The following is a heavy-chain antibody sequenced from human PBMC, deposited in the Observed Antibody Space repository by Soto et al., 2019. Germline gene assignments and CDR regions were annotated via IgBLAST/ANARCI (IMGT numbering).Heavy chain of an antibody. J-gene: IGHJ6*02. CDR3: ARRSGYHYGMDV. CDR1: GYSFTNSW. Sequence: PGESLTISCKGSGYSFTNSWIGWVRLMPGKGLEWMGIIYPGDSDTRYSPSFQGQFTISADKSISTAYLQWSSLKASDTAIYYCARRSGYHYGMDVWGQGTTVTVSS. D-gene: IGHD3-3*01. CDR2: IYPGDSDT. V-gene: IGHV5-51*01.